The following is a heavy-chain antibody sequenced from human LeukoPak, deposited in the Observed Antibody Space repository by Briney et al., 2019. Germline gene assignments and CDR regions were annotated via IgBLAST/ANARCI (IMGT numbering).Heavy chain of an antibody. D-gene: IGHD6-19*01. Sequence: SETLSLTCTVSGGSLSSGSYYWSWIRQPAGKGLEWIGRIYTSGSTNYNPSLKSRVTISVDTSKNQFSLKLSSVTAADTAVYYCARDVSSGWYGGLDYWGQGTLVTVSS. V-gene: IGHV4-61*02. J-gene: IGHJ4*02. CDR3: ARDVSSGWYGGLDY. CDR2: IYTSGST. CDR1: GGSLSSGSYY.